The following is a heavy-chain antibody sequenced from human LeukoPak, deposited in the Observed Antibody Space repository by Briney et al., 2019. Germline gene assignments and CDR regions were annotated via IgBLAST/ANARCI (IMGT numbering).Heavy chain of an antibody. D-gene: IGHD6-13*01. CDR3: ARRSSSWYLSLYYFDY. CDR1: GGSFSGYY. V-gene: IGHV4-34*01. Sequence: SETLSLTCAVYGGSFSGYYWSWIRQPPGKGLEWIGEINHSGSTNYNPSLKSRVTISVDTSKNQFSLKLSSVTAADTAVYYCARRSSSWYLSLYYFDYWGQGTLVTVSS. CDR2: INHSGST. J-gene: IGHJ4*02.